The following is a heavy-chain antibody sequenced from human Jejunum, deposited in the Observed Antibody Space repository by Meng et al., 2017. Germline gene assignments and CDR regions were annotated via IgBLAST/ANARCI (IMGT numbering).Heavy chain of an antibody. CDR2: IQYSGTT. Sequence: QVQLQQSGPGLVKPSQTPSLTCPVSGGSITSNDYYCSWIRQPPGKGLEWIGFIQYSGTTYYSPSLKSRVTISTDTSQKQCSLEVSSVTAADSAVYYCARGNYFSSHDYWGQGTLVTVSS. CDR3: ARGNYFSSHDY. J-gene: IGHJ4*02. V-gene: IGHV4-30-4*01. D-gene: IGHD4-11*01. CDR1: GGSITSNDYY.